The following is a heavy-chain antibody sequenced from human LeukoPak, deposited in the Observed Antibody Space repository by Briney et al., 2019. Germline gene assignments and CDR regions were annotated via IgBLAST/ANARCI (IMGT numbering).Heavy chain of an antibody. CDR2: INHSGTT. V-gene: IGHV4-34*01. D-gene: IGHD3-10*01. J-gene: IGHJ5*02. CDR1: GGSIGSHY. CDR3: ARHHGYYGSGSYFGSNWFDP. Sequence: PSETLSLTCTVSGGSIGSHYWTWIRQPPGKGLEWIGEINHSGTTRYNPSLMSRVTMSVDMSKSQFSLKLSSVTAADTAVYYCARHHGYYGSGSYFGSNWFDPWGQGTLVTVSS.